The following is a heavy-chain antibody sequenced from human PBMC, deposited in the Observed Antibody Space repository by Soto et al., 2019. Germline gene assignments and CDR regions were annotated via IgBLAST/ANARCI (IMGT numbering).Heavy chain of an antibody. Sequence: SETLSLTCTVSGGSISSYYWSWIRQPPGKGLEWIGYIYYSGRTNYNPSLKSRVTISVDTSKNQFSLLLNSVTPEDTAVYYCARVSFDHFVHWFDPWGQGTLVTVSS. CDR2: IYYSGRT. V-gene: IGHV4-59*08. J-gene: IGHJ5*02. CDR3: ARVSFDHFVHWFDP. CDR1: GGSISSYY. D-gene: IGHD3-9*01.